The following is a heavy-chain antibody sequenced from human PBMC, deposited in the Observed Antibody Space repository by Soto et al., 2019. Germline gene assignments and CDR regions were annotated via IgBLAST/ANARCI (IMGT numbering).Heavy chain of an antibody. V-gene: IGHV6-1*01. J-gene: IGHJ4*02. CDR2: TYYRSKWYN. Sequence: SQTLSLTCAVSGDNVSSNSDSWNWIRQSPSRGLEWLGRTYYRSKWYNEYAVSVKSRITINPDTSKNQFSLQLNSVTPEDTAVYYCARGKDGSIDYWGQGTLVTVSS. CDR3: ARGKDGSIDY. D-gene: IGHD5-12*01. CDR1: GDNVSSNSDS.